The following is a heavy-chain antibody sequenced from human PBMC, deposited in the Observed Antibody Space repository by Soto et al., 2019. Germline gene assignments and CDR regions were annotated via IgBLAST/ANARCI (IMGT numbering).Heavy chain of an antibody. CDR3: ARRGQSAVAGLYFDY. D-gene: IGHD6-19*01. J-gene: IGHJ4*02. Sequence: SETLSLTCTVSGGSISSSSYYWGWIRQPPGKGLEWIGSIYYSGSTYYNPSLKSRVTISVDTSKNQFSLKLSSVTAADTAVYYCARRGQSAVAGLYFDYWGQGTLVTAPQ. V-gene: IGHV4-39*01. CDR1: GGSISSSSYY. CDR2: IYYSGST.